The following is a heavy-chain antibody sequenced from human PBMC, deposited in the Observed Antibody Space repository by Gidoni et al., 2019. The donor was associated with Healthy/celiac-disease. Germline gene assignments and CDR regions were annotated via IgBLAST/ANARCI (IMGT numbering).Heavy chain of an antibody. CDR3: ARGIVGALGAFDI. V-gene: IGHV3-33*01. D-gene: IGHD1-26*01. Sequence: QVQLGESGGGVVQPGRSLRLPCAASGFTFSSYGMHWVRQAPGKGLEWVAVIWYDGSNKYYADSVKGRFTISRDNSKTTLYLQMNSLRAEDTAVYYCARGIVGALGAFDIWGQGTMVTVSS. CDR2: IWYDGSNK. CDR1: GFTFSSYG. J-gene: IGHJ3*02.